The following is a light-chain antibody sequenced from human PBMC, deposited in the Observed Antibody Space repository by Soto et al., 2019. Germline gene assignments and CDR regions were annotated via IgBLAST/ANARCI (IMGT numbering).Light chain of an antibody. Sequence: QSVLTQPPSVSGSPGHSVTISCTGTSEVGSYSRVSWYQQSPGTSPKLLIYEVTKRPSGVPNRFFGSKSGNTASLTVSGLQAEDEADYFCMSYAGMYTYVFGTGTKVTVL. CDR1: SEVGSYSR. CDR2: EVT. J-gene: IGLJ1*01. CDR3: MSYAGMYTYV. V-gene: IGLV2-8*01.